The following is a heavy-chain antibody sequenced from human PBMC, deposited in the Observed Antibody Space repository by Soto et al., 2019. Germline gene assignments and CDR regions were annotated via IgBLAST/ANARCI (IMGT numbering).Heavy chain of an antibody. V-gene: IGHV4-59*11. J-gene: IGHJ3*02. CDR1: DVSISSHY. Sequence: PSETLSLTCSVSDVSISSHYWSWIRQPPGKALEWIGYIYNGGNTYYNPSLESRVTISVETSKNQISLKLRSVTAADTAVYYCSRPNQGDYAFDIWGPGTLVTVSS. CDR2: IYNGGNT. CDR3: SRPNQGDYAFDI. D-gene: IGHD2-21*02.